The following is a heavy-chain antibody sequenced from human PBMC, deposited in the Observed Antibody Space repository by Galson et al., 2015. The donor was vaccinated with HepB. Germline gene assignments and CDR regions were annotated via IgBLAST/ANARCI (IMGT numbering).Heavy chain of an antibody. CDR1: GGSFSGYY. Sequence: LSLTCAVYGGSFSGYYWSWIRQPPGKGLEWIGEINHSGSTNYNPSLKSRVTISVDTSKNQFSLKLSSVTAADTAVYYCASGTYCGGDCYLDYWGQGTLVTVSS. V-gene: IGHV4-34*01. CDR3: ASGTYCGGDCYLDY. J-gene: IGHJ4*02. D-gene: IGHD2-21*01. CDR2: INHSGST.